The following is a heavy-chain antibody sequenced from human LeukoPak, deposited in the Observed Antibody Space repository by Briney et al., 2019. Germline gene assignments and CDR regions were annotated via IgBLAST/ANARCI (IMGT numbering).Heavy chain of an antibody. CDR1: GGSISSYY. CDR3: ARALRGYDYGDYPLDY. Sequence: SETLSLTCTVSGGSISSYYWSWIRQPAGKGLEWLGRIYTSGSTNYNPSLKSRVTMSVDTSKNQFSLKLSSVTAADTAVYYCARALRGYDYGDYPLDYWGQGTLVTVSS. V-gene: IGHV4-4*07. CDR2: IYTSGST. J-gene: IGHJ4*02. D-gene: IGHD4-17*01.